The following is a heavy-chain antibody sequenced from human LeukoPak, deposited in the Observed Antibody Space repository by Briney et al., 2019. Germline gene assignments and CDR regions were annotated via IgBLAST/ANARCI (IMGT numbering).Heavy chain of an antibody. D-gene: IGHD1-26*01. Sequence: GGSLRLSCAASGFIFSSYAMSWVRQAPGKGLEWVSAISGSGGSTYYADSVKGRFTISRDTSKNTLYLQMNSLRAEDTAVYYCAKGRYSGSYYNWFDPWGQGTLVTVSS. CDR1: GFIFSSYA. J-gene: IGHJ5*02. V-gene: IGHV3-23*01. CDR2: ISGSGGST. CDR3: AKGRYSGSYYNWFDP.